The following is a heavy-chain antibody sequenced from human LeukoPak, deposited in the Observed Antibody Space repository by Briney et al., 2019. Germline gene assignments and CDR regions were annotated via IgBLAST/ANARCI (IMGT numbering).Heavy chain of an antibody. CDR2: IWYDGNNK. J-gene: IGHJ4*02. CDR3: ARLGSKWSFDY. D-gene: IGHD2-15*01. Sequence: GGSLRLSCAGSGFTFSNYGMNWVRQAPGKGLEWVAVIWYDGNNKYYADSVRGRFTISRDNSENTVYLQMNSQRAEDTAVYYCARLGSKWSFDYWGQGTLVTVSS. CDR1: GFTFSNYG. V-gene: IGHV3-33*01.